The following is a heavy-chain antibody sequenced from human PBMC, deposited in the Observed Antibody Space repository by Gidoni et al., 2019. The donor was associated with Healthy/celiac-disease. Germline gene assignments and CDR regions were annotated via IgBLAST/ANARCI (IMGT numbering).Heavy chain of an antibody. CDR2: ISWDGGST. CDR1: GFTFDDYT. Sequence: EVQLVESGGVVVQPGGSLILSCAASGFTFDDYTMHWVRQAPGKGLEWVSLISWDGGSTYYADSVKGRFTISRDNSKNSLYLQMNSLRTEDTALYYCARVDYGDYALWFDPWGQGPLVTVSS. CDR3: ARVDYGDYALWFDP. J-gene: IGHJ5*02. V-gene: IGHV3-43*01. D-gene: IGHD4-17*01.